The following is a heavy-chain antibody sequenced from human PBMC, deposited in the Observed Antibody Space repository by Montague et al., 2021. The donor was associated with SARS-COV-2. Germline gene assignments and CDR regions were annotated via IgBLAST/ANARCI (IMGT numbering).Heavy chain of an antibody. CDR2: IYYSGST. D-gene: IGHD4-23*01. V-gene: IGHV4-59*01. Sequence: SETLSLTCTVSGGSISTYYWNWIRQFPGKGLEWIGYIYYSGSTNXNPSLQSRATISLDTSKNQFSLKLNSVTAADTAMYYCARLRCDNSYGLDVWGQGTTVTVSS. CDR1: GGSISTYY. J-gene: IGHJ6*02. CDR3: ARLRCDNSYGLDV.